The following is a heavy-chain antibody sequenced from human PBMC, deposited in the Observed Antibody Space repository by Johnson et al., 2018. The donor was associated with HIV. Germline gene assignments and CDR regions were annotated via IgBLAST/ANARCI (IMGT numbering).Heavy chain of an antibody. CDR2: ISGSDGAI. V-gene: IGHV3-11*01. CDR1: GFTFSDSY. D-gene: IGHD6-6*01. J-gene: IGHJ3*02. Sequence: QVYLVESGGGLVQPGGSLSLSCAASGFTFSDSYMNWIRQATGKGLEWVSYISGSDGAIWYADSVKGRFTVSRDNAKNSLYLQMNSLRAEDTAVYYCARGGQLVLDAFDIWGQGTMVTVSS. CDR3: ARGGQLVLDAFDI.